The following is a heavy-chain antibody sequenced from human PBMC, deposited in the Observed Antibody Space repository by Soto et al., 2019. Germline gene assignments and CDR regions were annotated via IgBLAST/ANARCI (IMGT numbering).Heavy chain of an antibody. CDR2: IDPSDSNT. CDR3: ARQIGGSSRWYFFDY. D-gene: IGHD6-13*01. V-gene: IGHV5-10-1*01. CDR1: GYTFTGFF. Sequence: PGESLKISCKGSGYTFTGFFITWVRQMPGKGLEWMGRIDPSDSNTNYSPSFQGHVTISVDKSTSTVYLHWSSLKASDTAMYYCARQIGGSSRWYFFDYRGQGTLVTASS. J-gene: IGHJ4*02.